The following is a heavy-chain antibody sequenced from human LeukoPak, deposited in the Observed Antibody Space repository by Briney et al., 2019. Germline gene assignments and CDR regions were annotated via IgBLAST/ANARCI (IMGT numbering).Heavy chain of an antibody. Sequence: GGSPRLSCAASGFTFSSYAMSWVRQAPGKGLEWVSAISGSGGSTYYADSVKGRFTISRDNSKNTLYLQMNSLRAEETAVYYCAKAQKAWELLHDFDFWGQGTLVTVSS. CDR2: ISGSGGST. J-gene: IGHJ4*02. CDR3: AKAQKAWELLHDFDF. D-gene: IGHD1-26*01. CDR1: GFTFSSYA. V-gene: IGHV3-23*01.